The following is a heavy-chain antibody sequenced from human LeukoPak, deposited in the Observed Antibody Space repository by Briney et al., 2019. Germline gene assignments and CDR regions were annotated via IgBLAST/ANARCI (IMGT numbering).Heavy chain of an antibody. D-gene: IGHD6-13*01. V-gene: IGHV3-30*04. CDR2: ISYDGSNE. CDR1: GFTFSSFA. J-gene: IGHJ4*02. Sequence: GGSLRLSCEASGFTFSSFAIHWVRRAPGKGLEWVAVISYDGSNEYYADSVKGRFTISRDNSKNTLYLQMNSLRAEDTAVYYCAKARGYSSSWYDYWGQGTLVTVSS. CDR3: AKARGYSSSWYDY.